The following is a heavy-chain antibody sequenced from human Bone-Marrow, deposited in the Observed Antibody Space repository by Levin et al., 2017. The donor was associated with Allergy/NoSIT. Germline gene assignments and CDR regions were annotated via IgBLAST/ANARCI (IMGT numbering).Heavy chain of an antibody. CDR2: INTNTGNP. Sequence: GASVKVSCKASGYTFIGYSLSWVRQAPGQGLEWMGWINTNTGNPTYAQGFTGRFVFSLDTSVSTAYLHISNLKAEDTAIYYCARDRGGDYWGQGTLVTVSS. D-gene: IGHD3-16*01. CDR1: GYTFIGYS. V-gene: IGHV7-4-1*02. CDR3: ARDRGGDY. J-gene: IGHJ4*02.